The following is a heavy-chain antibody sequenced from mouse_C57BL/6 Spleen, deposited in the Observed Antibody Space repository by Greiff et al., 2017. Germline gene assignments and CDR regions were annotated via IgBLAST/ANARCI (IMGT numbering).Heavy chain of an antibody. CDR3: ARGGDYDYDDWYFDV. Sequence: EVQLQESGPELVKPGASVKISCKASGYSFTDYNMNWVKQSNGKSLEWIGVINPNYGTTSYNQKFKGKATLTVDQSSSTAYMQLNSLTSEDAAVYYCARGGDYDYDDWYFDVWGTGTTVTVSS. V-gene: IGHV1-39*01. CDR1: GYSFTDYN. J-gene: IGHJ1*03. D-gene: IGHD2-4*01. CDR2: INPNYGTT.